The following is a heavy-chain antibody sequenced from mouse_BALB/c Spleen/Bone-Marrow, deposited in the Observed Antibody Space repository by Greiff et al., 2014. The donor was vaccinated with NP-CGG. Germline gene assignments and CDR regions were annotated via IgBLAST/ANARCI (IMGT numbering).Heavy chain of an antibody. Sequence: EVKLEESGAELVKPGASVKLSCTASGFNIKDTYMHWVKQRPEQGLEWIGRIDPANGNTKYDPKFQGKATITADTSSNTAYLQLSSLTSEYTAVYYCARWDYRYDYWGQGTTLTVSS. CDR2: IDPANGNT. CDR1: GFNIKDTY. V-gene: IGHV14-3*02. CDR3: ARWDYRYDY. J-gene: IGHJ2*01. D-gene: IGHD2-14*01.